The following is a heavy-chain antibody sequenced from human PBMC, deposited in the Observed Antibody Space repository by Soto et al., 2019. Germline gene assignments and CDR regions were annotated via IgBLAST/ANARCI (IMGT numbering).Heavy chain of an antibody. CDR2: MNPNSGNT. V-gene: IGHV1-8*01. J-gene: IGHJ6*03. D-gene: IGHD3-16*02. CDR3: ARGIHLGELSLLLYYYYYMDV. CDR1: GYTFTSYD. Sequence: GASVKVSCTASGYTFTSYDINWVRQATGQGLEWMGWMNPNSGNTGYAQKFQGRVTMTRNTSISTAYMELSSLRSEDTAVYYCARGIHLGELSLLLYYYYYMDVWGKGTTVTVSS.